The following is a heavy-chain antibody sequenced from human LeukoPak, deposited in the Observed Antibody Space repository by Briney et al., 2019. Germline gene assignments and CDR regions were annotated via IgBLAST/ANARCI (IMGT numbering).Heavy chain of an antibody. J-gene: IGHJ5*02. Sequence: PSETLSLTCAVSGGSISSGGYSWSWIRQPPGKGLEWIGYIYHSGSTYYNPSLESRVTISVDRSKNQFSLKLSSVTAADTAVYYCARARLPGIAAAGTFDPWGQGTLVTVSS. CDR1: GGSISSGGYS. CDR3: ARARLPGIAAAGTFDP. V-gene: IGHV4-30-2*01. D-gene: IGHD6-13*01. CDR2: IYHSGST.